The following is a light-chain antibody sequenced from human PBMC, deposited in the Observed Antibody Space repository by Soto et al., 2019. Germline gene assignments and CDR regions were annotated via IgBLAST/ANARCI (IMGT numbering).Light chain of an antibody. CDR2: KAS. V-gene: IGKV1-5*03. J-gene: IGKJ1*01. CDR1: ESISIW. CDR3: QQYKSSST. Sequence: DIQMTQSPSNLSASVGDTVTITCRASESISIWLDWYQQKPGNAPNLLINKASSLQSEVPSRFSGSGSGTEFTLTITSLQHDDFGLYYCQQYKSSSTFGQGTKVEIK.